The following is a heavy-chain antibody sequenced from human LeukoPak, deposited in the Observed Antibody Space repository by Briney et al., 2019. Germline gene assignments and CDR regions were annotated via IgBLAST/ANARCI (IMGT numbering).Heavy chain of an antibody. CDR1: GFTFSRYE. CDR3: AELGITMIGGV. CDR2: ISSSGSTI. J-gene: IGHJ6*04. V-gene: IGHV3-48*03. D-gene: IGHD3-10*02. Sequence: GGSLRLSCAASGFTFSRYEMNWVRQAPGKGLEWVSYISSSGSTIYYAASVKGRFTISRDNAKNSLYLQMNSLRAEDTAVYYCAELGITMIGGVWGKGTTVTISS.